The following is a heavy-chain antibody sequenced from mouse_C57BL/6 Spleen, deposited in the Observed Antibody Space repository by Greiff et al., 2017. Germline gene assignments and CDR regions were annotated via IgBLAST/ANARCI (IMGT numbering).Heavy chain of an antibody. CDR3: AIPYSNYEAWFAY. V-gene: IGHV1-18*01. CDR2: INPNNGGT. D-gene: IGHD2-5*01. Sequence: VHVKQSGPELVKPGASVKIPCKASGYTFTDYNMDWVKQSHGKSLEWIGDINPNNGGTIYNQKFKGKATLTVDKSSSTAYMELRSLTSEDTAVYYCAIPYSNYEAWFAYWGQGTLVTVSA. J-gene: IGHJ3*01. CDR1: GYTFTDYN.